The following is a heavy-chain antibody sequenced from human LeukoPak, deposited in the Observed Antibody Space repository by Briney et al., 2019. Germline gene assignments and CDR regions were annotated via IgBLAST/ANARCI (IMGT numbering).Heavy chain of an antibody. Sequence: SETLSLTCTVSGGSVSSGSYYWSWIRQPPGKGLEWIGYIYYSGSTNYNPSLKSRVTISVDTSKNQFSLKLSSVTAADTAVYYCARALGYYDSSGYYWPGRLSAGHDYWGQGTLVTVSS. CDR2: IYYSGST. CDR3: ARALGYYDSSGYYWPGRLSAGHDY. D-gene: IGHD3-22*01. CDR1: GGSVSSGSYY. V-gene: IGHV4-61*01. J-gene: IGHJ4*02.